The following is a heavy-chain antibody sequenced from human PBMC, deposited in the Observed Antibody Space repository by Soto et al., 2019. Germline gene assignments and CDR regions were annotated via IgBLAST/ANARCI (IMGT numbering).Heavy chain of an antibody. D-gene: IGHD1-1*01. CDR1: GGSFSGYY. V-gene: IGHV4-34*01. Sequence: QVQLQQWGAGLLKPSETLSLTCAVYGGSFSGYYWSWIRQPPGKGLEWIGEINHSGSTNYNPSLKSRVTISVDTPKNQFFLKLSSLTAADTAVYYCARGRNWNHYYYYYMDVWGKGTTVTVSS. CDR2: INHSGST. J-gene: IGHJ6*03. CDR3: ARGRNWNHYYYYYMDV.